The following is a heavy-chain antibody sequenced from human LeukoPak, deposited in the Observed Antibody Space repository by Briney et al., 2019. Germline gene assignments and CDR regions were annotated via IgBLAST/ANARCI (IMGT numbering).Heavy chain of an antibody. CDR3: ASRTITIFGVAPRDWFDP. CDR2: ISSSGSTI. D-gene: IGHD3-3*01. Sequence: PGGSLRLSSAASGFTFSSYEMNWVRQAPGKGLEWVSYISSSGSTIYYADSVKGRFTISRDNAKNSLYLQMNSLRAEDTAVYYCASRTITIFGVAPRDWFDPWGQGTLVTVSS. CDR1: GFTFSSYE. V-gene: IGHV3-48*03. J-gene: IGHJ5*02.